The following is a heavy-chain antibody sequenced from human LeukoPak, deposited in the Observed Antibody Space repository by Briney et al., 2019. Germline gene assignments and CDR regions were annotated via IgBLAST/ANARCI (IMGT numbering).Heavy chain of an antibody. D-gene: IGHD3-9*01. J-gene: IGHJ2*01. V-gene: IGHV4-38-2*01. CDR1: GYSISSGYY. CDR2: IYHSGST. Sequence: SETLSLTCAVSGYSISSGYYWGWIRQPPGKGLEWIGSIYHSGSTYYNPSLKSRVTISVDTSKNQFSLKLSSVTAADTAMYYCASLYYDILTGYPEGYFDLWGRGTLVTVSS. CDR3: ASLYYDILTGYPEGYFDL.